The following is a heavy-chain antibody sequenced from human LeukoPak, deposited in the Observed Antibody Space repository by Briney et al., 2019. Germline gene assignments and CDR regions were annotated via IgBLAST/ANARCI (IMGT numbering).Heavy chain of an antibody. D-gene: IGHD4-17*01. CDR3: TIPDYGDYSHWYFDL. J-gene: IGHJ2*01. Sequence: PGRSLRLSCAASGFTFSSYAMHWVRQASGKGLEWVGRIRSKANSYSTAYAASVKGRFTISRDDSKNTAYLQMNSLKTEDTAVYYCTIPDYGDYSHWYFDLWGRGTLVTVSS. CDR1: GFTFSSYA. V-gene: IGHV3-73*01. CDR2: IRSKANSYST.